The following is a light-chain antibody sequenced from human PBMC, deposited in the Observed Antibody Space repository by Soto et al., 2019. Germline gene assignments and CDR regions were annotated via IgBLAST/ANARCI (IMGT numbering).Light chain of an antibody. J-gene: IGKJ3*01. CDR1: QSISIW. Sequence: EIQMTQSPSTLSASVGDRVTITCRASQSISIWLAWYQQKPGKAPKLLIYDASNLESGVPSRFSGSGSGTEFTLTISSLQPDDFATYYCQQYGSYSRITFGPGTKVDIK. V-gene: IGKV1-5*01. CDR3: QQYGSYSRIT. CDR2: DAS.